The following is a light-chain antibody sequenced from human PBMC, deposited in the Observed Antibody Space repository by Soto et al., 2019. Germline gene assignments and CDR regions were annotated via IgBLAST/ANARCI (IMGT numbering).Light chain of an antibody. V-gene: IGKV3-20*01. CDR1: QSVSSY. CDR2: GAS. Sequence: EILLTQSPATLSLSPGERATLSCRASQSVSSYLTWYQQKPGQAPRLLIYGASSRATGIPDRFTGSGSGTDFTLTISRLEPEDFAVYYCQQYDGSPRTFGQGTKVDIK. J-gene: IGKJ1*01. CDR3: QQYDGSPRT.